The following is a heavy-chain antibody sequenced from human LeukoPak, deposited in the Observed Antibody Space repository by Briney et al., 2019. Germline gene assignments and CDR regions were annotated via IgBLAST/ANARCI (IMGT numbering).Heavy chain of an antibody. Sequence: PGGSLRLSCAASGFTFSSYAMSWVRQAPGKGLEWVSSISANGGNTYYADSVKGRFTISRDNSKNTLYLQMNSLRAEDTAVYSCAKSAGGRRGYSYGYVSPFDFWGQGTLVTVSS. CDR2: ISANGGNT. CDR3: AKSAGGRRGYSYGYVSPFDF. J-gene: IGHJ4*02. V-gene: IGHV3-23*01. D-gene: IGHD5-18*01. CDR1: GFTFSSYA.